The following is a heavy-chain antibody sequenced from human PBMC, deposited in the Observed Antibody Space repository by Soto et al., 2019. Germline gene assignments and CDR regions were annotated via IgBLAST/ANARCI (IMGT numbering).Heavy chain of an antibody. J-gene: IGHJ3*02. Sequence: GGSLRLSCAASGFTFSSYSMNWVRQAPGKGLEWVSSISSSSSYIYYADSVKGRFTISRDNAKNSLYLQMNSLRAEDTAVYYCARDRWGDGYNPGDAFDIWGQGTMVTVSS. D-gene: IGHD5-12*01. CDR1: GFTFSSYS. CDR3: ARDRWGDGYNPGDAFDI. CDR2: ISSSSSYI. V-gene: IGHV3-21*01.